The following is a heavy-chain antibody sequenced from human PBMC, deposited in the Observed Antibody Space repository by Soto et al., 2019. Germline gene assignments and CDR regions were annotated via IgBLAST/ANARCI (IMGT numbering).Heavy chain of an antibody. V-gene: IGHV1-18*04. CDR2: ISAYNGNT. D-gene: IGHD5-12*01. Sequence: GASVKVSCKASGYTFTSYGISWVRQAPGQGLEWMGWISAYNGNTNYAQKLQGRVTMTTDTSTSTAYMELRSLRSDDTAVYYCARDTSVEEMATIPYYYYYGMDVWGQGTTVTVS. CDR1: GYTFTSYG. J-gene: IGHJ6*02. CDR3: ARDTSVEEMATIPYYYYYGMDV.